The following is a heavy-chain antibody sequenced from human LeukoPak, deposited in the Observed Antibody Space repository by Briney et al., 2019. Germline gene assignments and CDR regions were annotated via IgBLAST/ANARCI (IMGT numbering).Heavy chain of an antibody. Sequence: PGGSLRLSCAASGFTFSSSGMHWVRQAPGKGLEWVAFISYDGSNKYFADSMKGRFTVSRDNSKNTLYLQMNSLRAEDTAVYYCAKIVGPTSDPRFDYGGQGTLVTVSS. CDR2: ISYDGSNK. J-gene: IGHJ4*02. CDR1: GFTFSSSG. V-gene: IGHV3-30*18. CDR3: AKIVGPTSDPRFDY. D-gene: IGHD1-26*01.